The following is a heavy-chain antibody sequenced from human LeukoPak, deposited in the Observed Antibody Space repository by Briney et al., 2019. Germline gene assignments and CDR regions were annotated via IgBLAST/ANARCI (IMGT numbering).Heavy chain of an antibody. CDR3: GKRYASGSYTLDY. V-gene: IGHV3-23*01. Sequence: GGSLRLSCVASGFIFSNYAMTWVRQAPGKGLEWVSVISGSGDSTYYADSVKGRFTISRDNSKNTLYLQMNSLTAEDTAVYYCGKRYASGSYTLDYWGQGTLVTVSS. CDR1: GFIFSNYA. D-gene: IGHD3-10*01. CDR2: ISGSGDST. J-gene: IGHJ4*02.